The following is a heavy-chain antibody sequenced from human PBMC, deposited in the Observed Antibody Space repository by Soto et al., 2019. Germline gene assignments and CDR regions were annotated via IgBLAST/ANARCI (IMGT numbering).Heavy chain of an antibody. D-gene: IGHD3-22*01. J-gene: IGHJ6*02. Sequence: HPGGSLRLSCAASGFTLSDHYMSWIRQAPGKGLEWVSAISGSGGSTYYADSVKGRFTISRDNSKNTLYLQMNSLRAEDTAVYYCANNGDSSGYYYYYGMDVWGQGTTVTVSS. CDR2: ISGSGGST. CDR3: ANNGDSSGYYYYYGMDV. CDR1: GFTLSDHY. V-gene: IGHV3-23*01.